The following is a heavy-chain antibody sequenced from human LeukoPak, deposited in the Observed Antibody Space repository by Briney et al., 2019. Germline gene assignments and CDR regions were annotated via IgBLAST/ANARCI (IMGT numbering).Heavy chain of an antibody. CDR1: GGSISSGGYS. J-gene: IGHJ6*02. V-gene: IGHV4-30-2*01. CDR2: IYHSGST. CDR3: ARVSGDYGEPDSLNYGMDV. D-gene: IGHD4-17*01. Sequence: SETLSLTCAVSGGSISSGGYSWSWIRQPPGKGLEWIGYIYHSGSTYYNPSLKSRVTISVDRSKNQFSLKLSSVTAADTAVYYCARVSGDYGEPDSLNYGMDVWGQGTTVTVSS.